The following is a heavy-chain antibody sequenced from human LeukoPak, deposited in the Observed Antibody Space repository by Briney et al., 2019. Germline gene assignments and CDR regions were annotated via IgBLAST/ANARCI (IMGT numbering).Heavy chain of an antibody. D-gene: IGHD4-17*01. CDR1: GVSFDDYY. J-gene: IGHJ4*02. CDR3: TRMTTGQDY. CDR2: INHSGYT. V-gene: IGHV4-34*01. Sequence: PSETLSLTCAVSGVSFDDYYWAWVRQTPGKGLEWIGEINHSGYTNDSPSLKSRVTLSIDTSRKQFSLNLRSVTVADAGFYYCTRMTTGQDYWGQGTLVTVSS.